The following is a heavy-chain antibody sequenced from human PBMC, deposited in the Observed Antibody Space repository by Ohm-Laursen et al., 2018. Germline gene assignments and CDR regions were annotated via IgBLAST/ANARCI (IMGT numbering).Heavy chain of an antibody. V-gene: IGHV3-15*01. CDR1: GFTFGDYA. CDR2: IKRKADGETT. J-gene: IGHJ3*02. Sequence: SLRLSCSASGFTFGDYAMTWFRQSPGKGLEWVDRIKRKADGETTDYAAPVKDRLTISRDDSKTTLYLQMNSLKTEDTAVYYCATGLPADDAFNIWGQGTMVTVSS. CDR3: ATGLPADDAFNI.